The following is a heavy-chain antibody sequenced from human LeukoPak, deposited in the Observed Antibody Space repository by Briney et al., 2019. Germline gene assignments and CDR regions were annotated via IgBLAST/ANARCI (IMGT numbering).Heavy chain of an antibody. CDR2: INPNSGGT. J-gene: IGHJ4*02. V-gene: IGHV1-2*02. CDR1: GYTVTGYY. Sequence: ASVKVSCKASGYTVTGYYMHWVRQAPGQGLEWMGWINPNSGGTNYAQKFQGRVTMTRDTSISTAYMELSRLRSDDTAVYYCARERTGYNPTDEAFDYWGQGTLVTVSS. CDR3: ARERTGYNPTDEAFDY. D-gene: IGHD1-14*01.